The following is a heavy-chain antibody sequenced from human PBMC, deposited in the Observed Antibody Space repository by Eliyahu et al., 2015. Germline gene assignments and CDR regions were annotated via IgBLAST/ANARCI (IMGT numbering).Heavy chain of an antibody. CDR1: GFIFRSSG. V-gene: IGHV3-23*01. CDR2: ISGSGGST. D-gene: IGHD6-13*01. Sequence: EVQLLESGGGLVQPGGSLRLXCAGSGFIFRSSGMSWVRQAPGKGLXWVSGISGSGGSTYYADSVKGRFTISRDNSMDTLYLQMNSLRAEDTAIYYCTRDQYSTSWKDAFDFWGQGTMVTVSS. CDR3: TRDQYSTSWKDAFDF. J-gene: IGHJ3*01.